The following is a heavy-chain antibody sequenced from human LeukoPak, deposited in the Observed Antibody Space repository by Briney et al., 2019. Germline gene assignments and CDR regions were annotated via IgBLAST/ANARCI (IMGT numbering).Heavy chain of an antibody. CDR2: IWYDGSNK. J-gene: IGHJ4*02. CDR1: GFTFSSYG. Sequence: PGGSLRLSCAASGFTFSSYGMHWVRQAPGKGLEWVAVIWYDGSNKYYADSVKGRFTISRDNSKNTLYLQMNSLRAEDTAVYYCASQPYYYDSNGYELDYWGQGTLVTVSS. V-gene: IGHV3-30*02. CDR3: ASQPYYYDSNGYELDY. D-gene: IGHD3-22*01.